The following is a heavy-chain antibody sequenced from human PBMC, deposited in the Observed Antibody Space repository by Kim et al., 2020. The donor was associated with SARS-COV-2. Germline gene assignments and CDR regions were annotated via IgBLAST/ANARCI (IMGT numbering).Heavy chain of an antibody. D-gene: IGHD3-10*01. J-gene: IGHJ6*02. CDR3: AKDVSLVGYYGSGSYYPGLVMDG. V-gene: IGHV3-23*01. Sequence: GGSLRLSCAASGFTFSSYAMSWVRQAPGKGLEWVSAISGSGGSTYYADSVKGRFTISRDNSKNTLYLQMNSLRAEDTAVYYCAKDVSLVGYYGSGSYYPGLVMDGWGQGTTVTVSS. CDR1: GFTFSSYA. CDR2: ISGSGGST.